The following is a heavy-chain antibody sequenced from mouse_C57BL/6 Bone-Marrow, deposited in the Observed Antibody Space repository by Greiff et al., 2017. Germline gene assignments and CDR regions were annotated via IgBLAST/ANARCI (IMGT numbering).Heavy chain of an antibody. CDR2: ILPGSGST. D-gene: IGHD2-2*01. J-gene: IGHJ3*01. CDR3: ARGATMVTGGCAN. Sequence: VQLQQSGAELMKPGASVKLSCKATGYTFTGYWIEWVKQRPGHGLEWIGEILPGSGSTNYNEKFKGKATFTADTSSNPAYMQLSRLTTEDSAIYYCARGATMVTGGCANWGQGTLVTVSA. CDR1: GYTFTGYW. V-gene: IGHV1-9*01.